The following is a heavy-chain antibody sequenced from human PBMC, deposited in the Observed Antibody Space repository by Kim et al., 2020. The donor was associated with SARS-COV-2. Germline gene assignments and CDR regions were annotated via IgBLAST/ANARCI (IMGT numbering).Heavy chain of an antibody. D-gene: IGHD5-12*01. Sequence: SVKVSCKASGGTFSSYAISWVRQAPGQGLEWMGGIIPIFGTANYAQKFQGRVTITADESTSTAYMELSSLRSEDTAVYYCAPSLWPSGLRPPPESIVGVPYYYYGMDVWGQGTTVTVSS. CDR2: IIPIFGTA. J-gene: IGHJ6*02. CDR1: GGTFSSYA. V-gene: IGHV1-69*13. CDR3: APSLWPSGLRPPPESIVGVPYYYYGMDV.